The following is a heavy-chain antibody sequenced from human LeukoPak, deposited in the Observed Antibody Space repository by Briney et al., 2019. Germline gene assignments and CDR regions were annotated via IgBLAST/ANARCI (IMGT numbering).Heavy chain of an antibody. Sequence: SETLSLTCIVSVDSISIYYWNWIRQPPGKGLEWIGYIYNSVSTDYNPSLKRRVPISADTSKNQFSLKLTSVTAADTAVYNCARDREVCSWSQGILGTVSS. J-gene: IGHJ5*02. CDR1: VDSISIYY. V-gene: IGHV4-59*01. CDR3: ARDREVCS. D-gene: IGHD4/OR15-4a*01. CDR2: IYNSVST.